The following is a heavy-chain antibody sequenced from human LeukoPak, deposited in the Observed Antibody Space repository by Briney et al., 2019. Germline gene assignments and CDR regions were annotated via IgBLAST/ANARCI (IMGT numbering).Heavy chain of an antibody. Sequence: SETLSLTCAVYGGSFCGYYWSWIRQPPGKGLEWIGEINHSGSTNYNPSLKSRVTISVDTSKNQFSLKLSSVTAADTAVYYCARSRAESTYYFDYWGQGTLVTVSS. J-gene: IGHJ4*02. CDR3: ARSRAESTYYFDY. CDR2: INHSGST. CDR1: GGSFCGYY. D-gene: IGHD2-2*01. V-gene: IGHV4-34*01.